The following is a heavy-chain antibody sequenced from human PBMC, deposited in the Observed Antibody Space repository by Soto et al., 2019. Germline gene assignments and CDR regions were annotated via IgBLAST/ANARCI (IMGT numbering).Heavy chain of an antibody. D-gene: IGHD5-12*01. CDR1: GFSLSSHP. CDR3: ATQATGSDAPFDF. Sequence: GGSLRLSCAASGFSLSSHPMTWVRQPPGKGLEWVSLIRTSGGNTFYADSVKGRFTISRDNSKETLYLQMSSLRAEDTAVYYCATQATGSDAPFDFWGLGTLVTVSS. V-gene: IGHV3-23*01. J-gene: IGHJ4*02. CDR2: IRTSGGNT.